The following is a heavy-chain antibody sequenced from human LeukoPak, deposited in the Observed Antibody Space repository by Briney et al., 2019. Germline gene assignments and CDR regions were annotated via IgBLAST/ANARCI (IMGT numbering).Heavy chain of an antibody. CDR3: TTGTWIQLWLADY. CDR2: ISLSGSTT. CDR1: GFTFSIYA. J-gene: IGHJ4*02. D-gene: IGHD5-18*01. Sequence: GGSLRLSCAASGFTFSIYAMSWVRQAPGKGLEWVSAISLSGSTTYYADSVKGRFTMSRDNSKNTLYLQMNSLRAEDTAVYYCTTGTWIQLWLADYWGQGTLVTVSS. V-gene: IGHV3-23*01.